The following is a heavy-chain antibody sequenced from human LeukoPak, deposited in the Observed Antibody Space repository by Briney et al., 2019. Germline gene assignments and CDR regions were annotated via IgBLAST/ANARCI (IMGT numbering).Heavy chain of an antibody. J-gene: IGHJ4*02. CDR1: GFTFSSYS. D-gene: IGHD2-2*01. CDR3: ITSRVVVPAAIPF. V-gene: IGHV3-21*01. CDR2: ISSSSSYI. Sequence: GGSLRLSCAASGFTFSSYSMNWVRQAPGKGLEWVSSISSSSSYIYYADSVKGRFTISRDNAKNSLYLQMNSLRAEDTAVYYCITSRVVVPAAIPFWGQGTLVTVSS.